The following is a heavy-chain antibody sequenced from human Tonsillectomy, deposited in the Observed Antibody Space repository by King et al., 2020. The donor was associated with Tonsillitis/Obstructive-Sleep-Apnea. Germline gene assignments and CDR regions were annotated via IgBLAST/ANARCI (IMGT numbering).Heavy chain of an antibody. Sequence: DVQLVESGAEVKKPGESLRISCKGSGYSFTSYWISWVRQMPGKGLEWLGRIDPSDSYTNYSPSFQGHVTMSADKSTSTAYLQWCSLKASDTAMYYCARREGYGGAETAEYFQHWGQGTLVTVSS. J-gene: IGHJ1*01. CDR1: GYSFTSYW. CDR3: ARREGYGGAETAEYFQH. V-gene: IGHV5-10-1*01. CDR2: IDPSDSYT. D-gene: IGHD4-23*01.